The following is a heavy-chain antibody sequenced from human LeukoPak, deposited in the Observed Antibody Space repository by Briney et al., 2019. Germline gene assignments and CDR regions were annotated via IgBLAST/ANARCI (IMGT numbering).Heavy chain of an antibody. Sequence: GGSLRLSCAASGFTFSSYAMSWVRQAPGKGLEWVSAISGSGGSTSYADSVKGRFTISRDNSKNTLYLQMNSLRAEDTAVYYCARENTIFGVVIIGGPDAFDIWGQGTMVTVSS. J-gene: IGHJ3*02. CDR1: GFTFSSYA. V-gene: IGHV3-23*01. D-gene: IGHD3-3*01. CDR3: ARENTIFGVVIIGGPDAFDI. CDR2: ISGSGGST.